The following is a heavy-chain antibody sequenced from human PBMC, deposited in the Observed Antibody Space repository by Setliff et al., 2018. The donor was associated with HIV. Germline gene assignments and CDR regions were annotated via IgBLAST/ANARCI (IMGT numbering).Heavy chain of an antibody. V-gene: IGHV1-18*01. CDR3: ARDGYYYDGSAYSTFDY. CDR1: GGTFSSYA. CDR2: ISAYNGNT. J-gene: IGHJ4*02. Sequence: ASVKVSCKASGGTFSSYAISWVRQAPGQGLEWMGWISAYNGNTNYAQQLQGRVTMTTDTSTSTAYMELRSLRSDDTAVYYCARDGYYYDGSAYSTFDYWGQGTLVTSPQ. D-gene: IGHD3-22*01.